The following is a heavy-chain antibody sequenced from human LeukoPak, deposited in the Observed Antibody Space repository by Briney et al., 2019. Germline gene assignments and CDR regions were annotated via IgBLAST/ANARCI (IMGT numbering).Heavy chain of an antibody. CDR2: SRRDGTYV. D-gene: IGHD1-26*01. Sequence: PGGSLRLSCAASGFALSSYGMYWARQTPDKGLEWVAYSRRDGTYVNYADSVKGRFIISRDNSKNTLGLQMNSLRVEDTALYYCASGGPTRGTLASWGQGTLVPVSS. J-gene: IGHJ4*02. CDR3: ASGGPTRGTLAS. CDR1: GFALSSYG. V-gene: IGHV3-30*02.